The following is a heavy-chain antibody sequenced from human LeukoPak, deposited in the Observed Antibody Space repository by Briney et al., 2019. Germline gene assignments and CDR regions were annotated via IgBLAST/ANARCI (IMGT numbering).Heavy chain of an antibody. Sequence: GGSLRLSCSASGFPFSSYAMEWVRQAPGKGLEYVSAISDSGGSTYYADSVKGRFTISRDNSKNTLYLQMSSLRAEDTAVYFCVRGYSFGPYGVDVWGQGTTVTVSS. J-gene: IGHJ6*02. CDR1: GFPFSSYA. D-gene: IGHD2-15*01. CDR2: ISDSGGST. CDR3: VRGYSFGPYGVDV. V-gene: IGHV3-64D*09.